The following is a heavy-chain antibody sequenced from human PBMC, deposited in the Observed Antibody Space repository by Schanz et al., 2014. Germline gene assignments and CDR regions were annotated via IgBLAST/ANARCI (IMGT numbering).Heavy chain of an antibody. CDR2: IRSKAYGGTT. D-gene: IGHD6-19*01. V-gene: IGHV3-49*04. Sequence: EVQLVESGGGLVQPGRSLRLSCTASGFTFGDHSMSWVRQAPGKGLEWVGFIRSKAYGGTTEYAASVKGRFTISRDDSNSIMYLQMNGLKIEDTAVYYCTRRPMAVPAYSYDYWGQGILVAVSS. CDR1: GFTFGDHS. J-gene: IGHJ4*01. CDR3: TRRPMAVPAYSYDY.